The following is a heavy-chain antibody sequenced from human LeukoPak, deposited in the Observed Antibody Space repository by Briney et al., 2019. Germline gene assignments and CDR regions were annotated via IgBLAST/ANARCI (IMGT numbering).Heavy chain of an antibody. D-gene: IGHD6-13*01. CDR3: AGIAAAGVYYYYYGMDV. CDR1: GFTFSSYA. Sequence: GGSLRLSCAASGFTFSSYAMHWVRQAPGKGLEWVAVISYDGSNKYYADSVKGRFTISRDNSKNTLYLQMNSLRAEDTAVYYCAGIAAAGVYYYYYGMDVWGQGTTVTVSS. CDR2: ISYDGSNK. J-gene: IGHJ6*02. V-gene: IGHV3-30-3*01.